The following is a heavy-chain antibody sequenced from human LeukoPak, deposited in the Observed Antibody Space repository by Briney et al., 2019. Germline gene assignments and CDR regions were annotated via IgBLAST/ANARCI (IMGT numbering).Heavy chain of an antibody. J-gene: IGHJ4*02. CDR1: GGSINSHY. Sequence: SETLSLTCTVSGGSINSHYWSWLRQPPGQGLEWIGGIYYKGSTNYNPSLKSRVTISVDTSKNHLSLKLTSVLAADTAIYYCVRRDNTGWNYFDYWGQGILVTVSS. CDR2: IYYKGST. CDR3: VRRDNTGWNYFDY. V-gene: IGHV4-59*08. D-gene: IGHD6-19*01.